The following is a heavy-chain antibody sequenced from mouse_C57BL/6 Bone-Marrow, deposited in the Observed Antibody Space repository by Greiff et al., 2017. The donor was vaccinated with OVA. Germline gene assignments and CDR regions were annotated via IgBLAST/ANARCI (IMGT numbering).Heavy chain of an antibody. Sequence: QVQLKQPGAELVKPGASVKLSCKASGYTFTSYWMHWVKQRPGQGLEWIGMIHPNSGSTNYNEKFKSKATLTVDKSSSTAYMQLSSLTSEDSAVYYCARSTDGYLDYWGQGTTLTVSS. J-gene: IGHJ2*01. D-gene: IGHD2-3*01. V-gene: IGHV1-64*01. CDR1: GYTFTSYW. CDR2: IHPNSGST. CDR3: ARSTDGYLDY.